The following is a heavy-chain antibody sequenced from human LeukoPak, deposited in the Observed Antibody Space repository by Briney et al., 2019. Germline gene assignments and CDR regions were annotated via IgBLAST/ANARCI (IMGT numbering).Heavy chain of an antibody. J-gene: IGHJ4*02. Sequence: GGSLRLSCTASGFTFGDYAMSWFRQAPGKGLEWVGFIRSKTYGGTTEYAASVKGRLIISRDDSKSIAYLQMNSLKTEDTAVYYCTRAESGTYKGGFDYWGQGTLVTVSS. CDR3: TRAESGTYKGGFDY. D-gene: IGHD1-26*01. V-gene: IGHV3-49*03. CDR1: GFTFGDYA. CDR2: IRSKTYGGTT.